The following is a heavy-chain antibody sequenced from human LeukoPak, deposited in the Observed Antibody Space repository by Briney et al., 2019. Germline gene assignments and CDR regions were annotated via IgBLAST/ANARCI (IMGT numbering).Heavy chain of an antibody. CDR1: GGSISSISYY. D-gene: IGHD6-19*01. CDR2: IYYSGST. V-gene: IGHV4-39*01. J-gene: IGHJ4*02. Sequence: SETLSLTCTVSGGSISSISYYWGWIRQPPGKGLERIGSIYYSGSTYYNPSLKSRVTISVDTSKNEFSPKLSSVTAADTAVYYCARHGSTSGWYRSHFDYWGQGTLVTVSS. CDR3: ARHGSTSGWYRSHFDY.